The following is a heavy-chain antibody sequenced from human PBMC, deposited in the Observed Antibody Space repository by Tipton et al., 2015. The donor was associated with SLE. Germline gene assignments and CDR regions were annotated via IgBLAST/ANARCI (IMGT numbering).Heavy chain of an antibody. CDR3: VRERKYVVRFRELVAPDL. J-gene: IGHJ3*01. V-gene: IGHV4-34*01. CDR1: GGSFSDYY. D-gene: IGHD1-26*01. Sequence: TLSLTCAVYGGSFSDYYWSWIRQTPGEGLEWIGEINHTGGTNYNPSLESRVTMSVDTSKNQFSLKLSSVTAPETAMYYCVRERKYVVRFRELVAPDLWGQGTAITVSS. CDR2: INHTGGT.